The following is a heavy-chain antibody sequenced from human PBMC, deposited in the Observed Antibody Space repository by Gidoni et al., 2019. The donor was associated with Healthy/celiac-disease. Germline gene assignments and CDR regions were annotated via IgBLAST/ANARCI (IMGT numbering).Heavy chain of an antibody. CDR3: AKDPTGPLGLRYFDWLSPYGMDV. D-gene: IGHD3-9*01. CDR1: GFTFSSYA. J-gene: IGHJ6*02. V-gene: IGHV3-23*01. CDR2: ISGSGGST. Sequence: EVQLLESGGGLVQPGGSLSLSCAASGFTFSSYAMSWVRQAPGKGLEWVSAISGSGGSTYYADSVKGRFTISRDNSKNTLYLQMNSLRAEDTAVYYCAKDPTGPLGLRYFDWLSPYGMDVWGQGTTVTVSS.